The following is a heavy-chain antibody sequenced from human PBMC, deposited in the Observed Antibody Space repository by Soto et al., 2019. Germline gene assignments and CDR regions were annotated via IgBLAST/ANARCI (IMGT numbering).Heavy chain of an antibody. CDR3: AKQEFGFDIAAAGLLSY. V-gene: IGHV3-30*18. CDR1: GFTFSSYG. J-gene: IGHJ4*02. CDR2: ISYDGSNK. D-gene: IGHD6-13*01. Sequence: PGGSLRLSCAASGFTFSSYGMHWVRQAPGKGLEWVAVISYDGSNKYYADSVKGRFTISRDNSKNTLYLQMNSLRAEDTAVYYCAKQEFGFDIAAAGLLSYWGQGTLVTVSS.